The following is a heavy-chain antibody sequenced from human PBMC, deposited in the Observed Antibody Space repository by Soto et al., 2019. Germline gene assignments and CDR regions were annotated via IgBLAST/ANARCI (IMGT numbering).Heavy chain of an antibody. CDR3: AKDPNSSSWPDWYCDL. D-gene: IGHD6-13*01. V-gene: IGHV3-23*01. Sequence: EVQLLESGGGLVQPGGSLRLSCAASGFTFSSYAMSWVRQAPGKGLEWVSAISGSGGSTYYADSVKGRFTISRDNSKNTLYLQMNSLRAEETAVYYCAKDPNSSSWPDWYCDLWGRGTLVTVSS. J-gene: IGHJ2*01. CDR2: ISGSGGST. CDR1: GFTFSSYA.